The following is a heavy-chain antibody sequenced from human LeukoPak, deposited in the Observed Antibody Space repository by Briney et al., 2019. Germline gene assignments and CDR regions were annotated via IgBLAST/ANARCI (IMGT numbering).Heavy chain of an antibody. CDR1: GFTFSTFA. CDR2: ISGGGDKT. D-gene: IGHD3-22*01. J-gene: IGHJ5*02. CDR3: AKDRLKFSNGPTWFDP. V-gene: IGHV3-23*01. Sequence: GGSLRLSCETSGFTFSTFALNWVRQAPGKGLEWVGSISGGGDKTFYADSVKGRFTLSSDNSKKTVYLQLNRLRAEDMAVYYCAKDRLKFSNGPTWFDPWGQGTLVTVSS.